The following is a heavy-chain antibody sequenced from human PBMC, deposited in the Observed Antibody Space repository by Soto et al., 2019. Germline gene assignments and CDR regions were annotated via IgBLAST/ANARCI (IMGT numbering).Heavy chain of an antibody. CDR2: INPSGGST. J-gene: IGHJ5*02. Sequence: ASVKVSCKASGYTFTSYYMHWVRQAPGQGLEWMGIINPSGGSTSYAQKFQGRVTMTRDTSTSTVYMELSSLRSEDTAVYYCARGLYCIRTSCYNLRFDWFDPWGQGTLVTVSS. D-gene: IGHD2-2*02. V-gene: IGHV1-46*01. CDR3: ARGLYCIRTSCYNLRFDWFDP. CDR1: GYTFTSYY.